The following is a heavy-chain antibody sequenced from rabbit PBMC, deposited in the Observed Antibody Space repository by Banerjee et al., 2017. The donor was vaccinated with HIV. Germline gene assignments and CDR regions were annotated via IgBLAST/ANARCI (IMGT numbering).Heavy chain of an antibody. V-gene: IGHV1S40*01. D-gene: IGHD6-1*01. J-gene: IGHJ4*01. Sequence: QSLEESGGDLVKPGASLTLTCTASGIDFSGQYYICWVRQAPGKGLEWIGCIYTGDGSTYYASWAKGRFTISKASSTTVTLQMTSLTAADTATYFCVRETETYAGYTGYAYYFNLWGPGTLVTVS. CDR2: IYTGDGST. CDR1: GIDFSGQYY. CDR3: VRETETYAGYTGYAYYFNL.